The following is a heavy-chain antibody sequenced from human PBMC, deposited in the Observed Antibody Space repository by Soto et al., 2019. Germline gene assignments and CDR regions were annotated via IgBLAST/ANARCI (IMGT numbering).Heavy chain of an antibody. CDR1: GGSFSGYY. CDR2: INHSGST. D-gene: IGHD3-9*01. CDR3: ARVRYYFFLSGYYVYYYVMDV. Sequence: SETLSLTCAVYGGSFSGYYMRWVRQPPGKGLEWIGEINHSGSTNYNPSLKSRVTISVDTTKNQFSLKLSSVTAADTAVYYCARVRYYFFLSGYYVYYYVMDVWGQGTTVTVSS. V-gene: IGHV4-34*01. J-gene: IGHJ6*02.